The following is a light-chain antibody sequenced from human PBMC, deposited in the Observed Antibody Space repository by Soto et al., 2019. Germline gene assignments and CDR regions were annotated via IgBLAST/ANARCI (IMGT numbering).Light chain of an antibody. V-gene: IGKV3-20*01. Sequence: EIVLTQSPGTLSLSPGERAPLSCRASQSVFGSYLAWYQQKPGQAPRLLIYGASSRATGIPDRFSGSGSGTDFNLTISGLEPEDFAVYYCQQYGSSPWTFGQGTKVDIK. CDR2: GAS. CDR1: QSVFGSY. J-gene: IGKJ1*01. CDR3: QQYGSSPWT.